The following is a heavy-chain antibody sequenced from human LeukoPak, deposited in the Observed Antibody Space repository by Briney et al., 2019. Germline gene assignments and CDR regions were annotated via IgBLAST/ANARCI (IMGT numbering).Heavy chain of an antibody. CDR3: AGGFDTAMVTFNY. V-gene: IGHV1-2*02. CDR1: GYTFTGYY. J-gene: IGHJ4*02. Sequence: ASVKVSCKASGYTFTGYYMHWVRQAPGQGLEWMGWINPNSGGTNYAQKFQGRVTMTRDTSISTAYMELSRLRSDDTAVYYCAGGFDTAMVTFNYWGQGTLVTVSS. D-gene: IGHD5-18*01. CDR2: INPNSGGT.